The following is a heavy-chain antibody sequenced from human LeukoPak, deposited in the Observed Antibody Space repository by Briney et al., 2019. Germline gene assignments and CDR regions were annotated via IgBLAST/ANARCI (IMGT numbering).Heavy chain of an antibody. CDR2: INHSGST. Sequence: PSETLSLTCAVYGGSFSGYYWSWIRQPPGKGLEWIGEINHSGSTNYNPSLKSRVTISVDTSKNQFSLKLSSVTAADTAVYYCARGHRGYSYGSYYYYMDVWGKGTTVTISS. J-gene: IGHJ6*03. CDR1: GGSFSGYY. D-gene: IGHD5-18*01. V-gene: IGHV4-34*01. CDR3: ARGHRGYSYGSYYYYMDV.